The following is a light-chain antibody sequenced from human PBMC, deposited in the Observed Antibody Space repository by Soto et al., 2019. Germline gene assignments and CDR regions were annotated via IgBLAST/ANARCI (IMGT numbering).Light chain of an antibody. CDR2: DVN. J-gene: IGLJ3*02. CDR3: SSYTNSGTRV. CDR1: SSDVGGYNY. Sequence: QSVLTQPASVSGSPGQSIAISCTGTSSDVGGYNYVSWYQQHPGKAPKLMIYDVNNRPSGVSTRFSGSKSGNTASLTISGLQAEDEADYYCSSYTNSGTRVFGGGTQLTVL. V-gene: IGLV2-14*01.